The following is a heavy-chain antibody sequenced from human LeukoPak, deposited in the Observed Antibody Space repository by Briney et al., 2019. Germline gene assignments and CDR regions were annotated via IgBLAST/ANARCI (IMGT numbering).Heavy chain of an antibody. CDR1: GGSISSYY. J-gene: IGHJ5*02. V-gene: IGHV4-59*12. CDR2: IYYSGST. Sequence: KASETLSLTCTVSGGSISSYYWSWIRQPPGKGLEWIGYIYYSGSTNYNPSLKSRVTISVDTSKNQFSLKLNSVTAADTAVYYCATRPDIAATGPGWFDPWGQGTLVTVSS. D-gene: IGHD6-13*01. CDR3: ATRPDIAATGPGWFDP.